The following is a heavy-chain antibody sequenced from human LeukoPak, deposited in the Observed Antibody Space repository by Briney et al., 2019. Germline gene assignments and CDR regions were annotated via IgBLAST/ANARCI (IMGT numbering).Heavy chain of an antibody. J-gene: IGHJ4*02. CDR1: GFTFTTYS. CDR3: ARGCGSLSLGY. CDR2: ISGSSSAI. D-gene: IGHD1-26*01. Sequence: GGSLRLSCAASGFTFTTYSMNWVRQTPGKGLEWVSYISGSSSAIHYADSVKGRFTISRDNANNSLYLQMNSLRAEDTAVYYCARGCGSLSLGYWGQGTLVAVSS. V-gene: IGHV3-48*04.